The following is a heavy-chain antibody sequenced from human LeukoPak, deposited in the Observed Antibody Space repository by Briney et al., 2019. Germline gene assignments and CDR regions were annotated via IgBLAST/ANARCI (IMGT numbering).Heavy chain of an antibody. CDR1: GYTFTGYY. J-gene: IGHJ4*02. CDR3: AIGGLLWFGELSDPSFDY. D-gene: IGHD3-10*01. CDR2: INPNSGGT. Sequence: ASVKVSCKASGYTFTGYYMHWVRQAPGQGLEWMGRINPNSGGTNYAQKFQGRVTMTRDTSISTAYMELSRLRSDDTAVCYCAIGGLLWFGELSDPSFDYWGQGTLVTVSS. V-gene: IGHV1-2*06.